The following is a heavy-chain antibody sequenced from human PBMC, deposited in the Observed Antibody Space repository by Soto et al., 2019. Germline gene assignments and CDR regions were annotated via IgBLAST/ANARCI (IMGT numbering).Heavy chain of an antibody. CDR3: ATYSGYALPMDV. D-gene: IGHD5-12*01. J-gene: IGHJ6*03. Sequence: HPGGSLRLSCAASGFALSTYWMTWVRQASGKGLEWVASINQDGGEIHYVDSVRGRFSISRDNAKNSVFLEMNSLRAEDTAMYYCATYSGYALPMDVWGKGTTVTVSS. CDR2: INQDGGEI. CDR1: GFALSTYW. V-gene: IGHV3-7*01.